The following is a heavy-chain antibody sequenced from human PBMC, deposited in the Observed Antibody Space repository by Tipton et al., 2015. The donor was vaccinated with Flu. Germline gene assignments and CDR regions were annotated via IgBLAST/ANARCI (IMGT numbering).Heavy chain of an antibody. CDR1: GFTFSSYA. D-gene: IGHD3-10*01. Sequence: GSLRLSCAASGFTFSSYAMSWVRQAPGKGLEWVSSITSAGAIYYADSVKGRFTISRDISTNTLSLQMNSLRAEDTAVYYCARDLHGWGSHGFDIWGPGTLVTVSS. J-gene: IGHJ3*02. V-gene: IGHV3-23*01. CDR3: ARDLHGWGSHGFDI. CDR2: ITSAGAI.